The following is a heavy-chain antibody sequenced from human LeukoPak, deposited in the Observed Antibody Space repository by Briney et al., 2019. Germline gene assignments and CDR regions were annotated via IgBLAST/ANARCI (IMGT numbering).Heavy chain of an antibody. CDR3: TTGGGTSDY. J-gene: IGHJ4*02. V-gene: IGHV3-15*01. Sequence: GGSLRLSCAASGFTFSNAWMSWVRQAPGKGLESVGRIKSKKDGGTTDYAAPVKGRFTISRDDSKNTLYLQMNILKTEDTAMYYCTTGGGTSDYWGQGTLVTVSS. CDR1: GFTFSNAW. CDR2: IKSKKDGGTT. D-gene: IGHD3-16*01.